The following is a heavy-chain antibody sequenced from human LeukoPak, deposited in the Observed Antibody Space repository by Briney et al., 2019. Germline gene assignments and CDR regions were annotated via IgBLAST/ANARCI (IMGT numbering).Heavy chain of an antibody. CDR2: FYYSANT. CDR1: GDSISSSTSY. D-gene: IGHD1-26*01. Sequence: PSETLSLTCTVSGDSISSSTSYWGWIRQPPGKGLKWIGAFYYSANTYYNPSLRSRLTISVDTSKNQFSLKLTSVTAADTAVYYCARTVGAKGRGDAFDIWGQGTVVTVSS. CDR3: ARTVGAKGRGDAFDI. V-gene: IGHV4-39*01. J-gene: IGHJ3*02.